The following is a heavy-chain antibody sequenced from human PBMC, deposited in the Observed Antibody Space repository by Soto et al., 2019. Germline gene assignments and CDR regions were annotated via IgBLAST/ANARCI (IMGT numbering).Heavy chain of an antibody. J-gene: IGHJ4*02. D-gene: IGHD3-22*01. CDR3: ARDLVDHYDSSGYYFDY. CDR2: ISAYNGNT. Sequence: EASVKVSCKASGYTFTSYGISWVRQAPGQGLEWMGWISAYNGNTNYAQKLQGRVTMTTDTSTSAAYMELRSLRSDDTAVYYCARDLVDHYDSSGYYFDYWGQGTLVTVSS. V-gene: IGHV1-18*01. CDR1: GYTFTSYG.